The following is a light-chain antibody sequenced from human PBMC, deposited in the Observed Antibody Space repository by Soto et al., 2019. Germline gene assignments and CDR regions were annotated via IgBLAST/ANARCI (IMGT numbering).Light chain of an antibody. V-gene: IGLV2-14*01. Sequence: QSALTQPASVSGSPGQSITISCTGTSSDVGGYNYVSWYQQHPGKAPKLMIYDVSNRPSGVSNRFSGSKSGNTASLTISGLQAEGGADYHCIPYTRSITLVLSGGGP. CDR1: SSDVGGYNY. CDR2: DVS. J-gene: IGLJ2*01. CDR3: IPYTRSITLVL.